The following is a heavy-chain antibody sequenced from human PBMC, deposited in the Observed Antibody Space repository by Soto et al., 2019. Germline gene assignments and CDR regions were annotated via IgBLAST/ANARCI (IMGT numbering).Heavy chain of an antibody. D-gene: IGHD3-9*01. CDR2: ISPHNRNT. CDR3: ARDEGGYDILTGYYKAHHFDQ. V-gene: IGHV1-18*01. Sequence: ASVKVSCKASGYTFGHFYITWVRQAPGQGLEWMGAISPHNRNTNYAEKFRGRVTMTTDTSTTTAYMEWRSLRSDDTAVYYCARDEGGYDILTGYYKAHHFDQWGQGALVTVSS. J-gene: IGHJ4*02. CDR1: GYTFGHFY.